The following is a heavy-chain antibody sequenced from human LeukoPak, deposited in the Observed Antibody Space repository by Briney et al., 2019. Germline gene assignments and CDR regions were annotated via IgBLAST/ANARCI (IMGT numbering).Heavy chain of an antibody. CDR1: GGSFSGYS. CDR2: IIHSGST. V-gene: IGHV4-34*01. J-gene: IGHJ6*03. Sequence: PSETLSLTYAVYGGSFSGYSWSWIRQSPGKGLEWIADIIHSGSTNYNSSLKSRVTISLDTSKNQFSLNLTSVTAADTAVYYCARGLTELGTAYYYYMDVWGKGTTVIVSS. D-gene: IGHD7-27*01. CDR3: ARGLTELGTAYYYYMDV.